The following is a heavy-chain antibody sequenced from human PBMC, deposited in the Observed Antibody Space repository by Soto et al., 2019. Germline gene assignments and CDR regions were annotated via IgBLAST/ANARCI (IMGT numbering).Heavy chain of an antibody. Sequence: QVQLQESGPGLVKPSQTLSLPCTVSGGSINSGDYYWSWIRQHPGKGLEWIGYISSTRSTYYTPPXXXRXXVAVDTSKNQFSLKLSSGTAAVTDVYYCARVLRGGSSGMDVWGQGTTVTVSS. J-gene: IGHJ6*02. V-gene: IGHV4-31*03. CDR2: ISSTRST. CDR3: ARVLRGGSSGMDV. D-gene: IGHD3-10*01. CDR1: GGSINSGDYY.